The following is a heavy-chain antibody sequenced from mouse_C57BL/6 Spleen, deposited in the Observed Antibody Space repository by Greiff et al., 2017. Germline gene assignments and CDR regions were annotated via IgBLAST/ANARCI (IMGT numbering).Heavy chain of an antibody. CDR2: ISDGGSYT. V-gene: IGHV5-4*01. J-gene: IGHJ2*01. CDR1: GFTFSSYA. Sequence: EVHLVESGGGLVKPGGSLKLSCAASGFTFSSYAMSWVRQTPEKRLEWVATISDGGSYTYYPDNVKGRFTISRDNAKNNLYLQMSHLKSEDTAMYYCARSDTTVSYWGQGTTLTVSS. CDR3: ARSDTTVSY. D-gene: IGHD1-1*01.